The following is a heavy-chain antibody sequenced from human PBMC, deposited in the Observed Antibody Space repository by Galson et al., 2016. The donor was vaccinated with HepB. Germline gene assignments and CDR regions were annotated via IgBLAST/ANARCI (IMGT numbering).Heavy chain of an antibody. CDR3: ARREDGYSSAYHFDY. V-gene: IGHV4-39*01. CDR2: LFYTGTT. Sequence: SETQSLTCRLSGGSIGRNTYYWGWIRQPPGKGLEWIGSLFYTGTTFYNPSLKSRVSISVDTSKSQFSLNLNSVTAADTAFYYCARREDGYSSAYHFDYWGRGTLVTVSS. CDR1: GGSIGRNTYY. D-gene: IGHD5-24*01. J-gene: IGHJ4*02.